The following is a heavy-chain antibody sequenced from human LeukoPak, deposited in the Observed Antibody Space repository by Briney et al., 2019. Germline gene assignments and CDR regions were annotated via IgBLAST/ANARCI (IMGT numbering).Heavy chain of an antibody. CDR2: IYYSGST. Sequence: TPSETLSLTCTVSGGSISSYYWSWIRQPPGKGLEWIGYIYYSGSTNYNPSLKSRVTISVDTSKNQFSLKLSSVTAADTAVYYCARDKGLAAAGHWYFDLWGRGTLVTVSS. D-gene: IGHD6-13*01. J-gene: IGHJ2*01. CDR3: ARDKGLAAAGHWYFDL. CDR1: GGSISSYY. V-gene: IGHV4-59*01.